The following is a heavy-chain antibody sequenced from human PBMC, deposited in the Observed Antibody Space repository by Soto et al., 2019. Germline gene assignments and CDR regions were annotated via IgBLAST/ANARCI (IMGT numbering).Heavy chain of an antibody. CDR2: INGDGTRT. V-gene: IGHV3-74*01. CDR1: GFTFSDYW. Sequence: EVQVAESGGGLVQPGGSLRLSCAASGFTFSDYWLHWVRQAPGEGLEWVSRINGDGTRTFYADSVKGRLAISRDNARDTVLLQMNGLRAEDTAVYFCARGIRNYYGMDVWGQGTTVTVSS. CDR3: ARGIRNYYGMDV. J-gene: IGHJ6*02.